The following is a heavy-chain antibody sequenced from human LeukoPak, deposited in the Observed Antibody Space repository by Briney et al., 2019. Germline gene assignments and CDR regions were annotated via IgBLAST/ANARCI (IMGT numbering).Heavy chain of an antibody. CDR1: GGSISSSSYY. CDR3: SGRTAAETIDF. J-gene: IGHJ4*02. V-gene: IGHV4-39*01. CDR2: LYYSGIT. D-gene: IGHD1-14*01. Sequence: PSETLSLTCTVSGGSISSSSYYWGWIRQPPGKGLEWIATLYYSGITYYNPSLKSRLALSADTSKNQFSLKLNSVTAAAPAVYYWSGRTAAETIDFRGQGTLVTVSS.